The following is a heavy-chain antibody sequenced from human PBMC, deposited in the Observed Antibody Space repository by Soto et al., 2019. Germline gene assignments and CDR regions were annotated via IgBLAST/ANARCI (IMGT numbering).Heavy chain of an antibody. CDR1: GGTFSSYA. Sequence: QVQLVQSGAEVKMAGSSVKVSCKASGGTFSSYAISWVRQAPGQGLEWMGGIIPIFGTANYAQKFQGRVTITADESTSTAYMELSSLRSEDTAVYYCARDYSSGSAFDPWGQGTLVTVSS. CDR2: IIPIFGTA. V-gene: IGHV1-69*01. J-gene: IGHJ5*02. D-gene: IGHD6-19*01. CDR3: ARDYSSGSAFDP.